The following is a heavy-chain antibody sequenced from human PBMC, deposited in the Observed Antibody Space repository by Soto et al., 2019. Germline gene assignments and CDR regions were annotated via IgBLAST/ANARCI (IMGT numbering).Heavy chain of an antibody. CDR3: ARLYDSSGYYYYYYGMDV. CDR1: GYTFTSYD. D-gene: IGHD3-22*01. CDR2: MNPNSGNT. Sequence: AASLKVSCKASGYTFTSYDINWVRQATGQGLEWMGWMNPNSGNTGYAQKFQGRVTMTRNTSISTAYMELSSLRSEDTAVYYCARLYDSSGYYYYYYGMDVWGQGTTVTVSS. J-gene: IGHJ6*02. V-gene: IGHV1-8*01.